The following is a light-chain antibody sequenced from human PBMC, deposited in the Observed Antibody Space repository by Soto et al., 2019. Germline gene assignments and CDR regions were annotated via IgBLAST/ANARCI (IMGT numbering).Light chain of an antibody. J-gene: IGLJ2*01. CDR3: QSFDSSFIGLV. CDR1: NSNIGADYG. V-gene: IGLV1-40*01. Sequence: QSVLTQPPSVTGAPGQRVTISCTGSNSNIGADYGVHWYQQFPETAPKLLIYDNTNRPSGVPDRFSGSKSGTSASLAITGLQAEDVADYYCQSFDSSFIGLVFGGGTKLTVL. CDR2: DNT.